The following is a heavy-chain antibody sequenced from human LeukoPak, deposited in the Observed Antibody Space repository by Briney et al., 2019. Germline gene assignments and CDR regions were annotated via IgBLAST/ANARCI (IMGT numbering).Heavy chain of an antibody. CDR1: GFTFGDYA. CDR3: TREAYGEAYDY. CDR2: IRSKAYGGTT. V-gene: IGHV3-49*03. J-gene: IGHJ4*02. Sequence: GGSLRLSCTASGFTFGDYAMSWFRQAPGKGLEWVGFIRSKAYGGTTEYAASVKGRFTISRDDSKSIAYLQMNSLKTEDTAVYYCTREAYGEAYDYWGQGTLVTVSS. D-gene: IGHD3-10*01.